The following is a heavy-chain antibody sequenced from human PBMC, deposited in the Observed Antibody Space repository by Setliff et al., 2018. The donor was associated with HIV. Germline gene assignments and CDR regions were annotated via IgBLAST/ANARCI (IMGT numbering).Heavy chain of an antibody. Sequence: SETLSLTCTVSGGSISSYYWSWIRQSPGKGPEWIGSIYYSGSINYNPSLESRVTISVDPSKNKFSLKLRSVTTADTAVYYCARDRGRGSGSPTRKYYYYGMDVWGQGTTVTVSS. D-gene: IGHD3-10*01. J-gene: IGHJ6*02. CDR1: GGSISSYY. V-gene: IGHV4-59*01. CDR2: IYYSGSI. CDR3: ARDRGRGSGSPTRKYYYYGMDV.